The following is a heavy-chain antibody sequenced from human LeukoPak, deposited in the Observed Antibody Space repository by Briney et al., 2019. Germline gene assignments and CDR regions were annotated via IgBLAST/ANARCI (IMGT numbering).Heavy chain of an antibody. CDR2: ISSSGSTI. CDR1: GFTFSDYY. CDR3: AREWGQYNWNYVLYY. D-gene: IGHD1-7*01. V-gene: IGHV3-11*04. Sequence: RGSLRLSCAASGFTFSDYYMSWIRQAPGKGLEWVSYISSSGSTIYYADSVKGRFTISRDNAKNSLYLQMNSLRADDTAIYYCAREWGQYNWNYVLYYWGQGSLVTVSS. J-gene: IGHJ4*02.